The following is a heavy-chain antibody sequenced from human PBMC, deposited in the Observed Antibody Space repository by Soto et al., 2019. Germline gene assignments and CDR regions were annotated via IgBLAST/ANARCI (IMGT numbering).Heavy chain of an antibody. CDR1: GFTFDDYA. CDR2: IDWNSDGI. CDR3: VRTYGSGSYSKYRYFDY. D-gene: IGHD3-10*01. J-gene: IGHJ4*02. V-gene: IGHV3-9*01. Sequence: DVHLVESGGGLVQPGRSLRLSCAASGFTFDDYAMNWVRQAPGQGLEWVSGIDWNSDGIAYADSVKGRFTISRDNAKKSLYLQMNSLGAEDTALYYCVRTYGSGSYSKYRYFDYWGQGTLVTVSS.